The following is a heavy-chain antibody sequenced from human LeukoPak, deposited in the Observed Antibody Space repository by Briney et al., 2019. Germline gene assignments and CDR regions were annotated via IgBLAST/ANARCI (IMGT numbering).Heavy chain of an antibody. J-gene: IGHJ4*02. CDR1: GFTFNSYG. Sequence: GGSLRLSCAASGFTFNSYGMHWVRQAPGKGLEWVAVISYDGSNKYYADSVRGQFTISRDNSKNTVSLQMNNLRPEDTAVYYCARETFGSGSYPDFWGQGTLVTVSS. D-gene: IGHD3-10*01. CDR2: ISYDGSNK. CDR3: ARETFGSGSYPDF. V-gene: IGHV3-30*03.